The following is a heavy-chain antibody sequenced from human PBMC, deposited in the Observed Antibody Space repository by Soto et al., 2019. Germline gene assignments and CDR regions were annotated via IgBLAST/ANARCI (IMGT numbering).Heavy chain of an antibody. Sequence: PSETLSLTCTVSGGSISSYYWSWIRQPPGKGLEWIGYIYYSGSTNCNPSLKSRVTISVDTSKNQFSLKLSSVTAADTAMYYCESLDGGSLMGVWGQGTTVTVSS. D-gene: IGHD2-15*01. CDR1: GGSISSYY. V-gene: IGHV4-59*01. CDR3: ESLDGGSLMGV. CDR2: IYYSGST. J-gene: IGHJ6*02.